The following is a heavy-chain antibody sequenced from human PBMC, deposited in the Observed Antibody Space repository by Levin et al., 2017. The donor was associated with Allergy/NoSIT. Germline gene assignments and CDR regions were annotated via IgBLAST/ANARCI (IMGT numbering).Heavy chain of an antibody. CDR1: GYSFTSYW. CDR3: ARRSFGDGYNRPFDY. V-gene: IGHV5-51*01. Sequence: GESLKISCKGSGYSFTSYWIGWVRQMPGKGLEWMGIIYPGDSDTRYSPSFQGQVTISADKSISTAYLQWSSLKASDTAMYYCARRSFGDGYNRPFDYWGQGTLVTVSS. J-gene: IGHJ4*02. CDR2: IYPGDSDT. D-gene: IGHD5-24*01.